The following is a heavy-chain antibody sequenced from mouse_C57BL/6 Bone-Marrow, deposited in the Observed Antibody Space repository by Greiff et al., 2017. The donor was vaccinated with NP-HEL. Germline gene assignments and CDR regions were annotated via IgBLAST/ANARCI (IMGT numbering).Heavy chain of an antibody. J-gene: IGHJ2*01. D-gene: IGHD1-1*01. V-gene: IGHV1-81*01. CDR2: IYPRSGNT. CDR3: ARSPTTTVEGY. CDR1: GYTFTSYG. Sequence: VQRVESGAELARPGASVKLSCKASGYTFTSYGISWVKQRTGQGLEWIGEIYPRSGNTYYNEKFKGKATLTADKSSSTAYMELRSLTSEDSAVYFCARSPTTTVEGYWGQGTTLTVSS.